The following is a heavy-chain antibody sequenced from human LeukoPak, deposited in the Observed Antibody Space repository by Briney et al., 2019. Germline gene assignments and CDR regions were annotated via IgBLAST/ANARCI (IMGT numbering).Heavy chain of an antibody. CDR3: ARSPTGVVIPYYFDY. CDR2: ISYDGSNK. V-gene: IGHV3-30*03. CDR1: GFTFSSYG. Sequence: GGSLRLSCAASGFTFSSYGMHWVRQAPGKGLEWVAVISYDGSNKYYADSVKGRFTISRDNSKNTLYLQMNSLRAEDTAVYYCARSPTGVVIPYYFDYWGQGTLVTVSS. D-gene: IGHD3-3*01. J-gene: IGHJ4*02.